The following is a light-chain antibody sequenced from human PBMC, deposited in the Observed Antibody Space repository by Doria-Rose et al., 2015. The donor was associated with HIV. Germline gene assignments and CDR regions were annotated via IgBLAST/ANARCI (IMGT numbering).Light chain of an antibody. CDR3: QQYNNWPPRFT. Sequence: TQSPVTVSVSPGDRATLSCRARQRISTNLAWYQQKPGQAPRLLIYDASTRATGIPARFSGGGSGTEFTLTISSLQSEDFAVYYCQQYNNWPPRFTGDPGTKVDVK. V-gene: IGKV3-15*01. CDR2: DAS. CDR1: QRISTN. J-gene: IGKJ3*01.